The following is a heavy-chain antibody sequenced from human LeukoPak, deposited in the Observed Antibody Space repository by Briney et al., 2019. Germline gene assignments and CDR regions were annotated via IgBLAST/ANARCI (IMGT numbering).Heavy chain of an antibody. Sequence: GGSLTLSCAASGFTFSSNYMSWLRQAPGKGLEWVSVIYSGGSTYYSDSVKGRFTISRDNSKNTLYLQMNSLRAEDTAVYYCASKRGITMIVVWGQGTLVTVSS. CDR3: ASKRGITMIVV. CDR1: GFTFSSNY. CDR2: IYSGGST. D-gene: IGHD3-22*01. V-gene: IGHV3-66*01. J-gene: IGHJ4*02.